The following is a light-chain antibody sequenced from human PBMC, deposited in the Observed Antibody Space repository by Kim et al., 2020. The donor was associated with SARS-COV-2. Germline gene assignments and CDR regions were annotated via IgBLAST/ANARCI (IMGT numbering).Light chain of an antibody. CDR3: QQRSNWPPVFT. Sequence: PGERATLPCRASQSVSNYLAWYQQKPGQAPRLLIYDASKRATGIPARFSGSGSGTDFTLTISSLEPEDFAVYYCQQRSNWPPVFTFGAGTKVDIK. V-gene: IGKV3-11*01. J-gene: IGKJ3*01. CDR1: QSVSNY. CDR2: DAS.